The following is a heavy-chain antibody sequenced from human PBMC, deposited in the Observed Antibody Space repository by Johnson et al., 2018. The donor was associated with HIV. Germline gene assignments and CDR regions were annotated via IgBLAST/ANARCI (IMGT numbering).Heavy chain of an antibody. CDR1: GFTFSDYY. CDR3: AKAREYDSTGHDAFDI. V-gene: IGHV3-30*02. D-gene: IGHD3-22*01. J-gene: IGHJ3*02. CDR2: IRYDGSNK. Sequence: QVQLVESGGGLVKPGGSLRLSCAASGFTFSDYYMSWIRQAPGKGLEWVAFIRYDGSNKYYADSVTGRFTISRDNSKNTLYLQMNSLRAEDTAVYYCAKAREYDSTGHDAFDIWGQGTMVTVSS.